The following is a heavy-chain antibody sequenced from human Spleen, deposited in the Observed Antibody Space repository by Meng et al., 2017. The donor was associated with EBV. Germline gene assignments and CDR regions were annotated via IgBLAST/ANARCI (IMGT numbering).Heavy chain of an antibody. D-gene: IGHD3-10*01. V-gene: IGHV4-34*12. Sequence: QVQLQQWGAGLLKPSETLSLTCAVYGESFSGYYWSWIRQPPGKGLEWIGNIFYSGSTYYNPSLKSRVTISVDTSKNQFSLKLSSVTAADTAMYYCARHSDYASERTDYWGQGTLGTVAS. CDR1: GESFSGYY. CDR2: IFYSGST. J-gene: IGHJ4*02. CDR3: ARHSDYASERTDY.